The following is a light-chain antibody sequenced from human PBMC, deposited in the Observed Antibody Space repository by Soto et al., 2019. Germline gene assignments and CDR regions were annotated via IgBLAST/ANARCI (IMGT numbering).Light chain of an antibody. CDR2: AAS. CDR3: QQYDRSPQT. CDR1: QSVSSSY. J-gene: IGKJ2*01. Sequence: EIVLTQSPGTLSLSPGARATLSCGASQSVSSSYLAWYQQKPGQAPRLLIYAASSRATGIPDRFSGSGSGTDFTLTISRLEPEDFAVYYCQQYDRSPQTFGQGTSLEIK. V-gene: IGKV3-20*01.